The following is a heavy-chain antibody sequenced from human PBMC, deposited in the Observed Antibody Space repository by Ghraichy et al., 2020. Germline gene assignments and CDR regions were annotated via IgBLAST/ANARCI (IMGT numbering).Heavy chain of an antibody. V-gene: IGHV3-23*01. CDR3: AKDPSPAGTIWNWYFDL. CDR2: ISGSGGST. J-gene: IGHJ2*01. CDR1: GFTFSSYT. Sequence: GGSLRLSCAASGFTFSSYTMSWVRQAPGKGLEWVSAISGSGGSTYYADSVKGRFTISRDNSKNTLYLQMNSLRAEDTAVYYCAKDPSPAGTIWNWYFDLWGRGTLVTVSS. D-gene: IGHD6-19*01.